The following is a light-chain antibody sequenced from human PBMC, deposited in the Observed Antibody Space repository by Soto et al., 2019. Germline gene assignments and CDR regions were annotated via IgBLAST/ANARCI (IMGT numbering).Light chain of an antibody. CDR1: QGINKY. Sequence: DIQMTQSPSSLSASVGERVTITCRASQGINKYLSWFQQKPGKAPKSVIYDASTLQSGVPSRVSGSGSGTYFTLTISNLQSEDLATYYCQQFVSYPYTFGQGTKLEIK. J-gene: IGKJ2*01. CDR3: QQFVSYPYT. CDR2: DAS. V-gene: IGKV1-16*01.